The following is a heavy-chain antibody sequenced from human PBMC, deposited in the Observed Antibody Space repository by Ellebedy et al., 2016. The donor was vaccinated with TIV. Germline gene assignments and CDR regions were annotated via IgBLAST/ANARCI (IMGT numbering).Heavy chain of an antibody. Sequence: GESLKISXAASGFTFSTYWMSWVRQAPGKGLEWVANIKQDGSEKNYVDSVKGRFSISRDNAKNSLYLQMNSLRAEDTAVYYCAREIRWNWFDPWGQGTLVTVSS. CDR1: GFTFSTYW. D-gene: IGHD2-15*01. CDR3: AREIRWNWFDP. CDR2: IKQDGSEK. V-gene: IGHV3-7*01. J-gene: IGHJ5*02.